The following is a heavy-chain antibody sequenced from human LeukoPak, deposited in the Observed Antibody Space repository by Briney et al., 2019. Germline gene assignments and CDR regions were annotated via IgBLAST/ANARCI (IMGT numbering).Heavy chain of an antibody. V-gene: IGHV3-53*01. CDR3: ARSSRDYYDSSDDPFDY. CDR2: IYSGGST. J-gene: IGHJ4*02. Sequence: GGSLRLSCAASGFTVSSNYMSWVRQAPGKGLEWVSVIYSGGSTYYADSVKGRFTISRDNSKNTLYLQMNSLRAEDTAVYYCARSSRDYYDSSDDPFDYWGQGTLVTVSS. D-gene: IGHD3-22*01. CDR1: GFTVSSNY.